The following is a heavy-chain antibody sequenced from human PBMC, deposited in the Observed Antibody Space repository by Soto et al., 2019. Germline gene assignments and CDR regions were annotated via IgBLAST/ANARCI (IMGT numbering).Heavy chain of an antibody. J-gene: IGHJ6*02. V-gene: IGHV3-33*01. Sequence: GESLSLSCAASGFTFSSYGMHWVRQAPGKGLEWVAVIWYDGSNKYYADSVKGRFTISRDNSKNTLYLQMNSLRAEDTAVYYCARERGVTSLYYYYGMDVWGQGTTVTVSS. CDR1: GFTFSSYG. CDR3: ARERGVTSLYYYYGMDV. D-gene: IGHD3-10*01. CDR2: IWYDGSNK.